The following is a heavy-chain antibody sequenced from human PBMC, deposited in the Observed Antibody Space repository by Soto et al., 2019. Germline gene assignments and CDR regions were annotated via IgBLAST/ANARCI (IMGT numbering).Heavy chain of an antibody. CDR1: GFTFSDYY. CDR3: ARDFGAMADTAMVYFDY. J-gene: IGHJ4*02. CDR2: ISSSGSTI. Sequence: PXVSLRLSCAASGFTFSDYYMSWIRQAPGKGLEWVSYISSSGSTIYYADSVKGRFTISRDNAKNSLYLQMNSLRAEDTAVYYCARDFGAMADTAMVYFDYWGQGTLVTVSS. D-gene: IGHD5-18*01. V-gene: IGHV3-11*01.